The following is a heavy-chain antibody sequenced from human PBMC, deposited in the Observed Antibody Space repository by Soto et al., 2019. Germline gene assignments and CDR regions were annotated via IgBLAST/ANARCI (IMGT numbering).Heavy chain of an antibody. CDR2: ISYDGSDK. V-gene: IGHV3-30-3*01. CDR1: GVSFSSYA. D-gene: IGHD3-22*01. J-gene: IGHJ4*02. Sequence: PGGCLRLSCAASGVSFSSYAMHRVHQAPGKGLEWVALISYDGSDKDYADSVKGRFTISRDNSRNTLFLQMNSLRAEDTAVYYCARDYYKYYDSSGYYRSPAYWGQGT. CDR3: ARDYYKYYDSSGYYRSPAY.